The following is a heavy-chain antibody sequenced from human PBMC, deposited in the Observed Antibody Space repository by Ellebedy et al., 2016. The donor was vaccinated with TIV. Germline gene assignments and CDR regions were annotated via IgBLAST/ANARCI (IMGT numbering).Heavy chain of an antibody. CDR3: ARLADIFWSGYYYYFDY. CDR1: GGSISSGSYY. Sequence: SETLSLTCTVSGGSISSGSYYWSWIRQPPGKGLEWIGYIYYSGSTNYNPSLKSRVTISVDTSKNQFSLKLSSVTAADTAVYYCARLADIFWSGYYYYFDYWGQGTLVTVSS. V-gene: IGHV4-61*01. D-gene: IGHD3-3*01. J-gene: IGHJ4*02. CDR2: IYYSGST.